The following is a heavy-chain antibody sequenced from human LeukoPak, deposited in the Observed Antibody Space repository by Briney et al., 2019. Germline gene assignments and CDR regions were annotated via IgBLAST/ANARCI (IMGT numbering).Heavy chain of an antibody. CDR3: ARLRYSNYTFDP. CDR1: GGSISSGGYY. J-gene: IGHJ5*02. D-gene: IGHD4-11*01. CDR2: IYYSGST. V-gene: IGHV4-31*03. Sequence: SQTLSLTCTVSGGSISSGGYYWSWIRQHPGKGLEWIGYIYYSGSTYYIPSLKSRVTISVDTSKNQFSLKLSSVTAADTAVYYCARLRYSNYTFDPWGQGTLVTVSS.